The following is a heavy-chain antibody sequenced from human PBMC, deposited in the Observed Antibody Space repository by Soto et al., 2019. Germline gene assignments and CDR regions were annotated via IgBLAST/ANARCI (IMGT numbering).Heavy chain of an antibody. CDR1: GGCISSSNW. Sequence: PSETLSLTCAVWGGCISSSNWWSWVRQPPGKGLEWIGEIYHSGSTNYNPSLKSRVTISVDKSKNQFSLKLSSVTAADTAVYYCARDYGIKLWESNYYYYYGMDVWGQGTTVTVSS. D-gene: IGHD5-18*01. V-gene: IGHV4-4*02. J-gene: IGHJ6*02. CDR2: IYHSGST. CDR3: ARDYGIKLWESNYYYYYGMDV.